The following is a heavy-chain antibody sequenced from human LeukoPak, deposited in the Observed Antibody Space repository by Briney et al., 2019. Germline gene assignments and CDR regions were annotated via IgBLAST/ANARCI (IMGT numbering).Heavy chain of an antibody. CDR3: ARSYTAMAEFDY. J-gene: IGHJ4*02. Sequence: SETLSLTCAVYGGSLSGYYWSWIRQPPGKGLEWIGEINHSGSTNYNPSLKSRVTISVDTSKNQFSLKLSSVTAADTAVYYCARSYTAMAEFDYWGQGTLVTVSS. CDR2: INHSGST. CDR1: GGSLSGYY. V-gene: IGHV4-34*01. D-gene: IGHD5-18*01.